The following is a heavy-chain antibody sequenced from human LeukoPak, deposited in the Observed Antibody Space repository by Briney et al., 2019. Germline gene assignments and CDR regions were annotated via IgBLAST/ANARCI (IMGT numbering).Heavy chain of an antibody. CDR2: IYHSGST. CDR3: ATVAGPKTDY. D-gene: IGHD6-19*01. CDR1: GYSISSGYY. Sequence: MTSETLSLTCTVSGYSISSGYYWGWIRQPPGKGLEWIGSIYHSGSTYYNPSLKSRVTISVDTSKNQFSLKLSSVTAADTAVYYCATVAGPKTDYWGQGTLVTVSS. J-gene: IGHJ4*02. V-gene: IGHV4-38-2*02.